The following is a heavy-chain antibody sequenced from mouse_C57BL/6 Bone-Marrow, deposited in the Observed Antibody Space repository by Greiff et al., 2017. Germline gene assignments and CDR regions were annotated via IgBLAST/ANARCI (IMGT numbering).Heavy chain of an antibody. D-gene: IGHD2-3*01. V-gene: IGHV1-81*01. Sequence: QVQLQQSGAELVRPGASVKLSCKASGYTFTSYGISWVKQRTGQGLEWIGEIYPSSGNTYYNEKFKGKATLTADKSSSTTYMELRSLTSEDSAVYFCARWGSYDGYLDYWGQGTTLTVSS. CDR3: ARWGSYDGYLDY. J-gene: IGHJ2*01. CDR1: GYTFTSYG. CDR2: IYPSSGNT.